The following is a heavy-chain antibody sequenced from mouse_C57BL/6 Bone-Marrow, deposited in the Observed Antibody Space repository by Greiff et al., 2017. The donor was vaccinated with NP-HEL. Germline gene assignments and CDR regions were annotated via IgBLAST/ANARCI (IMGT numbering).Heavy chain of an antibody. CDR1: GYTFTSYW. J-gene: IGHJ1*03. Sequence: QVQLQQPGAELVKPGASVKLSCKASGYTFTSYWMQWVKQRPGQGLEWIGEIDPSSSYTNYNQKFKGKATLTVDTYSSTAYMQLSSLTSEDCAVYYCARYTPYSWGTGTTVTVSS. D-gene: IGHD5-1-1*01. CDR2: IDPSSSYT. CDR3: ARYTPYS. V-gene: IGHV1-50*01.